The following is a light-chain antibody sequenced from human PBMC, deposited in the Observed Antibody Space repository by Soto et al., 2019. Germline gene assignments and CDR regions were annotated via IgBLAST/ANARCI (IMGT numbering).Light chain of an antibody. J-gene: IGLJ2*01. Sequence: SYELTQPPSVSVYPGQTASITCSGDELGNRYTSWYLHKPGESPVVVIYQDKKRPSGIPERFSGSNSENTATLTISEAQAMDEADYYCQAWDSGTVVFGGGTKLTVL. CDR1: ELGNRY. CDR3: QAWDSGTVV. V-gene: IGLV3-1*01. CDR2: QDK.